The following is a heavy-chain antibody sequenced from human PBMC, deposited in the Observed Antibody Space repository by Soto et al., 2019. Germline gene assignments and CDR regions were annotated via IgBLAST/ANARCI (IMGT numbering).Heavy chain of an antibody. CDR3: ARGGAAYGLDY. CDR1: GYSFMHWW. D-gene: IGHD3-10*01. Sequence: EVQLVQSGAEVKKPGESLKISCQGSGYSFMHWWIGWVRQMPGKGLEWMGIIYPGDSETRYSPSFQGQVTISHDKSISTAFLQWSSLQASDSAMYYCARGGAAYGLDYWGQGTLVTVSS. V-gene: IGHV5-51*03. J-gene: IGHJ4*01. CDR2: IYPGDSET.